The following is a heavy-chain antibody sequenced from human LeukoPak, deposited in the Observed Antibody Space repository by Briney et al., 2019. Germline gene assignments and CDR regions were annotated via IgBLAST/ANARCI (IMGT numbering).Heavy chain of an antibody. V-gene: IGHV4-59*08. CDR2: IYFTGST. CDR1: GDSINDYY. D-gene: IGHD6-13*01. CDR3: ARRRAEGGSNGLYNWFDP. J-gene: IGHJ5*02. Sequence: SETLSLTCTVSGDSINDYYWGWIRQPPGKGLEWIGYIYFTGSTSYNPSLESRVTISVDTSKNQFSLKLSSVTAADTAVYYCARRRAEGGSNGLYNWFDPWGQGTLVTVSS.